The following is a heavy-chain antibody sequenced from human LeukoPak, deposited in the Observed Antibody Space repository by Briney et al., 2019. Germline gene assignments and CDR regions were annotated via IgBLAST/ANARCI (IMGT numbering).Heavy chain of an antibody. Sequence: LSLTCPVSRASFNGSDYCWGWVRQPPGKGLEWVSGISWDSNSIIYADSEKGRFTISRDNAKNSLYLQMNSLRAEDTALYYCAKAVAAPGAFDIWGQGTVVTVSS. CDR2: ISWDSNSI. CDR3: AKAVAAPGAFDI. V-gene: IGHV3-9*01. J-gene: IGHJ3*02. CDR1: RASFNGSDYC. D-gene: IGHD6-19*01.